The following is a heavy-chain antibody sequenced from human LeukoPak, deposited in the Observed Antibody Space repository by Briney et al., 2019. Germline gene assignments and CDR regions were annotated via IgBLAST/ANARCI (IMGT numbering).Heavy chain of an antibody. CDR3: ARDSGSGNNDY. D-gene: IGHD1-26*01. V-gene: IGHV1-3*01. CDR1: GYTFTSYA. Sequence: GASVNVSCKASGYTFTSYAMHWVRQAPGQRLEWMGWINAGNGNTKYSQKFQGRVTITRDTSASTAYMELSSLRSEDTAVYYCARDSGSGNNDYWGQGTLVTVSS. CDR2: INAGNGNT. J-gene: IGHJ4*02.